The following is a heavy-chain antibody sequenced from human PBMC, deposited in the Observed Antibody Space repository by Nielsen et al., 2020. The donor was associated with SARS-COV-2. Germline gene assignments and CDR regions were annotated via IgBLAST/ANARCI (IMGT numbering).Heavy chain of an antibody. D-gene: IGHD4-11*01. CDR1: GASVSSDNW. CDR2: VFHSGSSGST. J-gene: IGHJ4*02. V-gene: IGHV4-4*02. Sequence: SETLSLTCIVSGASVSSDNWWSWVRQPPGKGLEWIGEVFHSGSSGSTNYNPSLKSRVTLSVDKSKNQVSLTLKSVTAADTAVYYCARDDDFTNDYWGQGTLVTVSS. CDR3: ARDDDFTNDY.